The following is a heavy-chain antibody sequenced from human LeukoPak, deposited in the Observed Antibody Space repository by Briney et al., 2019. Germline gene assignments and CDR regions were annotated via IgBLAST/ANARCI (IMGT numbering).Heavy chain of an antibody. J-gene: IGHJ6*03. D-gene: IGHD3-3*01. CDR3: ARDLDDDFWSGYPPYYYMDV. CDR1: GGSISSYY. CDR2: IYTSGST. V-gene: IGHV4-4*07. Sequence: SETLSLTCTVSGGSISSYYWSWIRQPAGKGLEWIGRIYTSGSTNYNPSLKSRVTMSVDTSKNQFSLKLSSVTAADTAVYYCARDLDDDFWSGYPPYYYMDVWGKGTTVTVSS.